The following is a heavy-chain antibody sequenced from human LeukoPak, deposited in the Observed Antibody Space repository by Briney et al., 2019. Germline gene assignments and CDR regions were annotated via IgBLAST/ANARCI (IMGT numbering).Heavy chain of an antibody. J-gene: IGHJ6*02. CDR2: IYYSGST. CDR3: ARGSVAGTFYYYGMDV. V-gene: IGHV4-31*03. Sequence: SETLSLTCTVSGGSISSGGYYWSWIRQHPGKGLEWIGYIYYSGSTYYNPSLKSRVTISVDTSKNQFSLKLSSVTAADTAVYYCARGSVAGTFYYYGMDVWGQGTTVTVSS. D-gene: IGHD6-19*01. CDR1: GGSISSGGYY.